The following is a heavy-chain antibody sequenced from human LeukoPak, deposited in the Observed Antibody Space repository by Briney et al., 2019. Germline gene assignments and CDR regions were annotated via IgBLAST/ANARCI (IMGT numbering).Heavy chain of an antibody. V-gene: IGHV1-18*01. J-gene: IGHJ4*02. D-gene: IGHD2-8*01. Sequence: GASVKVSCKASGYTFTSYGISWVRQAPGQGLEWMGWISAYNGKTNYAQKLQGRVTMTTDTSTSTAYMELRSLRSDDTAVYYCARAPIGYCTNGVCYGFLTDYWGQGTLVTVSS. CDR2: ISAYNGKT. CDR1: GYTFTSYG. CDR3: ARAPIGYCTNGVCYGFLTDY.